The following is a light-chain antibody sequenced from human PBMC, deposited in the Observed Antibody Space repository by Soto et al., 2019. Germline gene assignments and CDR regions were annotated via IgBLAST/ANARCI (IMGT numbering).Light chain of an antibody. V-gene: IGLV1-44*01. CDR3: APLDDSLIGVV. CDR1: SSNVGSNT. CDR2: NNN. Sequence: QAVVTQPPSVSGTPGQRVTISCSGSSSNVGSNTVTWYQQLPGTAPKLLIYNNNQRPSGVPDRFSGSKSGTSASLAISGLQSDDEADYYCAPLDDSLIGVVFGGGTKVTVL. J-gene: IGLJ2*01.